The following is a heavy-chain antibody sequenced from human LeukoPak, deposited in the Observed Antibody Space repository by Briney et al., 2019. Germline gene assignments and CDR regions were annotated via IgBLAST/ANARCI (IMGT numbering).Heavy chain of an antibody. V-gene: IGHV3-23*01. J-gene: IGHJ4*02. CDR2: ISDSGGST. CDR3: AKGGQWFGEPVDY. Sequence: PGGSLRLSCAASGFTFGSYAMSWVRQAPGKGLEWVSAISDSGGSTYYADSVKGRVTISRGNSKNTLYLQMNSLRVEDTAVYSCAKGGQWFGEPVDYWGQGTLVTVSS. CDR1: GFTFGSYA. D-gene: IGHD3-10*01.